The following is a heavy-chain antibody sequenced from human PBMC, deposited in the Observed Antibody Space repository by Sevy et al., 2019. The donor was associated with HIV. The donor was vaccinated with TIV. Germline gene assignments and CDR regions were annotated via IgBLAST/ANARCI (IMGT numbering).Heavy chain of an antibody. CDR3: ARRGWELDLPIDY. CDR2: INPGDSGS. Sequence: GESLKISCKVSGYSFTNFWIGWVRQVPGKGLEWMGLINPGDSGSRYGPSFEGQVTISVDKSSSTVYLQWSSLKASDTAMYYCARRGWELDLPIDYWGQGTLVTVSS. CDR1: GYSFTNFW. V-gene: IGHV5-51*01. D-gene: IGHD1-26*01. J-gene: IGHJ4*02.